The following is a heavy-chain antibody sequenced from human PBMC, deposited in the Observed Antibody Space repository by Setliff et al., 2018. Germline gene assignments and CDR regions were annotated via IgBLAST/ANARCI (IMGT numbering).Heavy chain of an antibody. V-gene: IGHV5-51*01. D-gene: IGHD2-2*01. CDR2: IYPGDSDT. J-gene: IGHJ3*01. Sequence: GESLKISCKASGYIFTNYWIGWVRQMSGKGLEWMGVIYPGDSDTRYSPSFKGQVTISADKSINPAYLQWSSLKASDTAIYYCTRHEDRNKCTSSSCYRENDAFDVWGQGAMVTVSS. CDR3: TRHEDRNKCTSSSCYRENDAFDV. CDR1: GYIFTNYW.